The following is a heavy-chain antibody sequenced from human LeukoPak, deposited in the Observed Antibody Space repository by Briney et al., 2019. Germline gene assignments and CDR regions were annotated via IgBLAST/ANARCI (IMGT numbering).Heavy chain of an antibody. J-gene: IGHJ4*02. D-gene: IGHD3-10*01. Sequence: GASVKVSCKASGGTFSSYAISWVRQAPGQGLEWMGRIIPILGIANYAQKFQGRVTITADKSTSTAYMELSSLRSEDTAVCYCARDHYYGSGSYYTSSHFDYWGQGTLVTVSS. CDR2: IIPILGIA. V-gene: IGHV1-69*04. CDR1: GGTFSSYA. CDR3: ARDHYYGSGSYYTSSHFDY.